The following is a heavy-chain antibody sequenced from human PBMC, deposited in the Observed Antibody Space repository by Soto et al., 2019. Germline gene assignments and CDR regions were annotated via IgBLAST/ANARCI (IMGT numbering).Heavy chain of an antibody. D-gene: IGHD6-13*01. V-gene: IGHV3-23*01. CDR2: ISGSGGST. J-gene: IGHJ4*02. Sequence: GGSLRLSCAASGFTFSSYAMSWVRQAPGKGLEWVSAISGSGGSTYYADSVKGRFTISRDNSKNTLYLQMNSLRAEDTAVYYCAKPSLVTIYNEYSSSWIYFDYWGQGTLVTVSS. CDR3: AKPSLVTIYNEYSSSWIYFDY. CDR1: GFTFSSYA.